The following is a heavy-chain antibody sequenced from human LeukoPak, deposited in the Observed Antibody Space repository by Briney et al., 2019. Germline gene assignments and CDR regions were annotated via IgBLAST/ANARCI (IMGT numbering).Heavy chain of an antibody. D-gene: IGHD3-10*01. Sequence: GESLKISCKGSGYSFTSYWIGWVRQMPGKGLEWMGIIYPGDSDTRYSPSFQGQVTISADKSISTAYLQWSSLKASDTAMYYCARVGLLWFGELSSWFDPWGQGTLVTVSS. CDR1: GYSFTSYW. CDR3: ARVGLLWFGELSSWFDP. V-gene: IGHV5-51*01. J-gene: IGHJ5*02. CDR2: IYPGDSDT.